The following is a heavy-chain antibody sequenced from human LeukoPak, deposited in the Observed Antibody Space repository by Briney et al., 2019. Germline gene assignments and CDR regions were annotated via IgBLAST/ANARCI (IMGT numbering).Heavy chain of an antibody. CDR1: GASINSHY. CDR2: IYISGST. J-gene: IGHJ4*02. CDR3: ARALNPLPGTYYFDY. V-gene: IGHV4-4*07. D-gene: IGHD2-15*01. Sequence: SETLSLTCTVSGASINSHYWSWIRHPAGKGLEWIGRIYISGSTNYNSSLQSRVTMSVDTSKNQFSLKLTSATAADTAVYYCARALNPLPGTYYFDYWGQGTLVTVSS.